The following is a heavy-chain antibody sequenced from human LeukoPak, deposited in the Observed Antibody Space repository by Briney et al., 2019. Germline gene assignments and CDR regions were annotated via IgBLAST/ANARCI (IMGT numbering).Heavy chain of an antibody. Sequence: SETLSLTCAVYGGSFSGYYWSWIRQPPGKGLEWIGEINHSGSTNYNPSLKSRVTMSVDTSKNQFSLKLSSVTAADTAAYYCARDLGYGSGSYPPWWFDPWGQGTLVTVSS. CDR3: ARDLGYGSGSYPPWWFDP. D-gene: IGHD3-10*01. V-gene: IGHV4-34*01. CDR2: INHSGST. CDR1: GGSFSGYY. J-gene: IGHJ5*02.